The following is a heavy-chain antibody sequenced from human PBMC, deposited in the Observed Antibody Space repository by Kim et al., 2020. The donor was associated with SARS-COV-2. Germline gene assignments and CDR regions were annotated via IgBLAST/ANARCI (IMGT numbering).Heavy chain of an antibody. J-gene: IGHJ1*01. CDR3: ARAPSVVDGYNLPEYFQH. Sequence: QGRVTITADESTSTAYMELSSLRSEDTAVYYCARAPSVVDGYNLPEYFQHWGQGTLVTVSS. V-gene: IGHV1-69*01. D-gene: IGHD5-12*01.